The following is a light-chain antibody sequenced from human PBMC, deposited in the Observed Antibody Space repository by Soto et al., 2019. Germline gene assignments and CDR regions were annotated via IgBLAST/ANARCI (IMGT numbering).Light chain of an antibody. CDR1: PSVTNS. Sequence: VLSQSPSSLTLYPGERATLSCRASPSVTNSLAWYQQEPGQAPRLLIYGASTRATGVPARFSGSGSGTEFTLTISSLQPGDFATYYCQHYNTYPWTFAQG. CDR2: GAS. J-gene: IGKJ1*01. CDR3: QHYNTYPWT. V-gene: IGKV3-15*01.